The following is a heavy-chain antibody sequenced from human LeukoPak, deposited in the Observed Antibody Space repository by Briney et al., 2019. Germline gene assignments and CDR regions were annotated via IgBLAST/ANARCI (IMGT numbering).Heavy chain of an antibody. D-gene: IGHD2-2*01. V-gene: IGHV1-69*04. Sequence: SVKVSCKASGGTFSSYAISWVRQAPGQGLEWMGRIIPILGIANYAQKFQGRVTITADKSTSTAYMELSSLRSEDTAVYYCARDRGWLVVVPAATNNWFDPWGQGTLATVSS. CDR2: IIPILGIA. CDR1: GGTFSSYA. J-gene: IGHJ5*02. CDR3: ARDRGWLVVVPAATNNWFDP.